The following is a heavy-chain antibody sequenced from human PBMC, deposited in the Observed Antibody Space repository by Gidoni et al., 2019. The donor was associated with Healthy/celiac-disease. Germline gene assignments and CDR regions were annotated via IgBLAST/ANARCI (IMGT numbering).Heavy chain of an antibody. J-gene: IGHJ4*02. Sequence: QVQLVQSGPEVKKPGSSVKLSCKSSGGPFSSYAISWVRQAPGQGLEWMGGIIPIFGTANYAQKFQGRGTITADESTSTAYMELSSLRSEDTAVYYCARATYSGSSQTYFDYWGQGTLVTVSS. D-gene: IGHD1-26*01. V-gene: IGHV1-69*01. CDR3: ARATYSGSSQTYFDY. CDR2: IIPIFGTA. CDR1: GGPFSSYA.